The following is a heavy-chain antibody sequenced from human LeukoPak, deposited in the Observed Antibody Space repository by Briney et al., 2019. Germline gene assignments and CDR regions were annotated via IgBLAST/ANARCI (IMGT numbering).Heavy chain of an antibody. CDR3: ARGYYDFWSGYYTDIYYFDY. V-gene: IGHV4-34*09. Sequence: PSETLSLTCAVYGGSFSGYYWSWIRQPPGKGLEWIGEINHSGSTNYNPSLKSRVTISVDTSKNQFSLKLSSVTAADTAVYYCARGYYDFWSGYYTDIYYFDYWGQGTLVTVSS. J-gene: IGHJ4*02. CDR1: GGSFSGYY. CDR2: INHSGST. D-gene: IGHD3-3*01.